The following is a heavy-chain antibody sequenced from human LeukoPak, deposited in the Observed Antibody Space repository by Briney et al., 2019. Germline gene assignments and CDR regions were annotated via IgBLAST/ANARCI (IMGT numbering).Heavy chain of an antibody. CDR3: ARTESIVVVPTPLDY. CDR1: GYTFTSYG. J-gene: IGHJ4*02. D-gene: IGHD2-2*01. CDR2: ISAYNGNT. Sequence: ASVKVSCKASGYTFTSYGISWVRQAPGQGLERMGWISAYNGNTNYAQKLQGRVTMTTDTSTSTAYMELRSLRSDDTAVYYCARTESIVVVPTPLDYWGQGTLVTVSS. V-gene: IGHV1-18*04.